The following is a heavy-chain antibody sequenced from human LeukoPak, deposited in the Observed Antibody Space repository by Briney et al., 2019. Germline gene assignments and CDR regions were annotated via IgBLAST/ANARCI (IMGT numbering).Heavy chain of an antibody. Sequence: ETLSLTCAVYGGSFSGYYWSWIRQPPGKGLEWVSAISGSGGSTYYADSVKDRFTISRDNSKNTLYLQMNSLRAEDTAVYYCAKPLGLFDYWGQGTLVTVSS. J-gene: IGHJ4*02. CDR2: ISGSGGST. D-gene: IGHD7-27*01. V-gene: IGHV3-23*01. CDR1: GGSFSGYY. CDR3: AKPLGLFDY.